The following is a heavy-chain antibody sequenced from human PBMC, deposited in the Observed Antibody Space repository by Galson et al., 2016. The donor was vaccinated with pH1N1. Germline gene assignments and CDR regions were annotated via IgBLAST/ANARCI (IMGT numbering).Heavy chain of an antibody. J-gene: IGHJ4*02. CDR2: IWFDGSYE. Sequence: SLRLSCAASGFAFSSYGMHWVRQAPGKGLEWVAVIWFDGSYEFYADSVKGRFTISRDNSKNTLHLQMNSLRAEDTAVYYCARGDLEWLSHLDYWGQGTLVTVSS. CDR3: ARGDLEWLSHLDY. D-gene: IGHD3-3*01. CDR1: GFAFSSYG. V-gene: IGHV3-33*01.